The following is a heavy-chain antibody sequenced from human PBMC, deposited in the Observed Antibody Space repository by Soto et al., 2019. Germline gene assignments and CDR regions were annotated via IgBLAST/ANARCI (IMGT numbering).Heavy chain of an antibody. J-gene: IGHJ4*02. CDR2: TSYDGSGK. V-gene: IGHV3-30*19. D-gene: IGHD3-16*01. CDR1: GFTFRSYV. CDR3: ARWGTTGGLDV. Sequence: QVQLVESGGGVVQPGTSLRVSCVGSGFTFRSYVIHWVRQAPGKGLEWVALTSYDGSGKYYGDSERGRFTISRDNSRNTVDLQMDSLRLEDTAVYYCARWGTTGGLDVWGQGTLVSVSS.